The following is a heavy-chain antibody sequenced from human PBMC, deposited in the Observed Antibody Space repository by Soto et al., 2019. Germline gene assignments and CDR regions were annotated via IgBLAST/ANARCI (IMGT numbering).Heavy chain of an antibody. CDR2: ISNTGDT. CDR1: GGSVRSSRYY. J-gene: IGHJ2*01. V-gene: IGHV4-61*01. D-gene: IGHD1-26*01. CDR3: ARDRVLEVTTTSPGSSIDL. Sequence: QEQLQESGPGLVKPSETLSLTCSVSGGSVRSSRYYWTWIRQRPGQRREWIVYISNTGDTNYNPSLKSRVPLSVDTSKNQFSWKVNSVTAADTAIYYGARDRVLEVTTTSPGSSIDLWGRGTLVTVSS.